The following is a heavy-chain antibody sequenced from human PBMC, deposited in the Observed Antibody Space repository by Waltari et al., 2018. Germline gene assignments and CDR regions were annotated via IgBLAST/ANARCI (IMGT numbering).Heavy chain of an antibody. CDR3: ARRGGQGDDY. CDR2: IIPSLCRA. J-gene: IGHJ4*02. V-gene: IGHV1-69*02. CDR1: GGTFSSYT. Sequence: QVQLVQSGAEVKKPGSSVKVSCKASGGTFSSYTISWVRQAPGQGLEWMGRIIPSLCRANYAQKFQGRVTITADKSTSTAYMELSSLRSEDTAVYYCARRGGQGDDYWGQGTLVTVSS. D-gene: IGHD3-16*01.